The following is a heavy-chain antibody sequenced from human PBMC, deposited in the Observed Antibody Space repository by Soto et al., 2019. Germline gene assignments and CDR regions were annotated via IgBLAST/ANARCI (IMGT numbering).Heavy chain of an antibody. D-gene: IGHD3-3*01. CDR3: ARIQGKVDFWSWGMDV. V-gene: IGHV3-7*03. Sequence: EVQLVESGGGLVQPGGSLRLSCAASGFTFGTFWMSWVRQAPGKGLEWVANIRPDGSEKFYLDSVKGRFTISRDNAKNSLYVQMSSLRAEDKAMYYCARIQGKVDFWSWGMDVWGRGTTVVVSS. J-gene: IGHJ6*02. CDR1: GFTFGTFW. CDR2: IRPDGSEK.